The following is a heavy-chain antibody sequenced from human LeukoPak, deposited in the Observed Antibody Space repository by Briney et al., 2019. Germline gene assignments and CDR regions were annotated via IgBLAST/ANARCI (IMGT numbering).Heavy chain of an antibody. Sequence: PGGSLRLSCAASGFTFSSYAMSWVRQAPGKGLEWVSAISGSGGSTYYADSVKGRFTISRDNSKNTLYLQMNSLRAEDTAVYYCARDRTLGYYYDSSGYLDYWGQGTLVTVSS. CDR3: ARDRTLGYYYDSSGYLDY. CDR1: GFTFSSYA. CDR2: ISGSGGST. J-gene: IGHJ4*02. V-gene: IGHV3-23*01. D-gene: IGHD3-22*01.